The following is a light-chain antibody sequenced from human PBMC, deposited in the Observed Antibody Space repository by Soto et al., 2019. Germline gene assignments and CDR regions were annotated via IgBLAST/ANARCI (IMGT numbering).Light chain of an antibody. V-gene: IGKV3-11*01. CDR2: DAS. Sequence: EIVLTQSPATLSLSPGERPTLSCRASQIVSSYLAWYQQKPGQAPRLLIYDASNRATGTPARFSGSGSGTDFTLTISSLEPEDFAVYYCQQRSRWPVTFGQGTQREIK. CDR1: QIVSSY. J-gene: IGKJ5*01. CDR3: QQRSRWPVT.